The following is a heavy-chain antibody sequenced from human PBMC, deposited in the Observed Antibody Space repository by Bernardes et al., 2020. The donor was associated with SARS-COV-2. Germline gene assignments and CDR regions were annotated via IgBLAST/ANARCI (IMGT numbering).Heavy chain of an antibody. V-gene: IGHV1-3*01. D-gene: IGHD3-10*01. CDR2: INVGDDNT. J-gene: IGHJ4*02. CDR3: AREGGYYGSGSFDY. Sequence: VKVSCMASGYTFPSHGVHWVRQAPGKKLEWMGWINVGDDNTRYAQEFQDRVTITGDTSATTAFMELSSLTSEDTAVYYCAREGGYYGSGSFDYWGQGTLVTVSS. CDR1: GYTFPSHG.